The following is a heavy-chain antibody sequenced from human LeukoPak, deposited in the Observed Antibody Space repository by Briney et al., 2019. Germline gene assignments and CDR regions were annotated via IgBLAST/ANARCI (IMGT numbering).Heavy chain of an antibody. Sequence: GGSLRLSCAASGFTFSSYAMNWVRQAPGKGLEWVSGISGSGGSTSYADSVKGRFTISRDNSKNTLYLQMNSLRAEDTAVYYCAKDALITIFGVVRGKPYYYMDVWGKGTTVTVSS. D-gene: IGHD3-3*01. CDR3: AKDALITIFGVVRGKPYYYMDV. J-gene: IGHJ6*03. CDR2: ISGSGGST. V-gene: IGHV3-23*01. CDR1: GFTFSSYA.